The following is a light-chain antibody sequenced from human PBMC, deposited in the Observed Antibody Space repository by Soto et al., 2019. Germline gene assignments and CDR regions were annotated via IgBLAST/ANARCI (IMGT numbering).Light chain of an antibody. CDR3: QQYGSSLWT. V-gene: IGKV3-20*01. CDR1: QSVSSSY. CDR2: GAS. J-gene: IGKJ1*01. Sequence: EIVLTQSPGTLSLSPWERATLSCRASQSVSSSYLAGYQQKPGQAPRLLIYGASSRATGIPDRFSGSGSGTDFTLTISRLEPEDFAVYYCQQYGSSLWTFGQGTKVDIK.